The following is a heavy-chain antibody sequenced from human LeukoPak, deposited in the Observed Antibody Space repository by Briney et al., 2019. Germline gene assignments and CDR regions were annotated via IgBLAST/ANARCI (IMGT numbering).Heavy chain of an antibody. CDR2: IYYSGST. CDR1: GGSISSYY. D-gene: IGHD1-20*01. Sequence: PSETLSLTCTVPGGSISSYYWSWIRQPPGKGLEWIGYIYYSGSTNYNPSLKSRVTISVDTSKNQFSLKLSSVTAADTAVYYCARHSLYNWNDADAFDIWGQGTMVTVSS. V-gene: IGHV4-59*08. CDR3: ARHSLYNWNDADAFDI. J-gene: IGHJ3*02.